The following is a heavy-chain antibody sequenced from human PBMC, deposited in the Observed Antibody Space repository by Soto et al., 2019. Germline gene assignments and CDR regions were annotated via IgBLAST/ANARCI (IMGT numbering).Heavy chain of an antibody. D-gene: IGHD2-15*01. V-gene: IGHV3-9*01. Sequence: EVQLMESGGDLVQPGRSLRLSCAASGFTFNNYAMHWVRQAAGKGLEWVSGISWNSNTIVYGDSVKGRFTISRDNAKNSLYLQMNSLRPEDTAVYFCAKTSKAGFSGFCSGGRCHPAAFDIWGQGTMVTVSS. CDR3: AKTSKAGFSGFCSGGRCHPAAFDI. J-gene: IGHJ3*02. CDR1: GFTFNNYA. CDR2: ISWNSNTI.